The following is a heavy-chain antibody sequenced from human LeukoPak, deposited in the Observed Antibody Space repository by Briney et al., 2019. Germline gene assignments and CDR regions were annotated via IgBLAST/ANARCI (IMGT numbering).Heavy chain of an antibody. V-gene: IGHV3-7*01. CDR1: GFTFSSYW. J-gene: IGHJ6*03. D-gene: IGHD2-21*01. CDR2: IKQDGSEK. CDR3: ARLGSCHDASGHFYSNYFHYYMDV. Sequence: GGSLRLSCAASGFTFSSYWMSWVRQAPGKGLEWVANIKQDGSEKYYVDSVKGRFTVSRDNAKNSVYLQMNSLRAEDTAVYSCARLGSCHDASGHFYSNYFHYYMDVWGKGTTVTVSS.